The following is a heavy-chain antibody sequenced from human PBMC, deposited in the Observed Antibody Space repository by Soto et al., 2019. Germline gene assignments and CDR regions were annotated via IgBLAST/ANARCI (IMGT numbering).Heavy chain of an antibody. Sequence: QVQLQESGPGLVKPSETLSLTCTVSGGSISSYYWSWIRQPPGKGLEWIGYIYYSGSTNYNPSLKSRVTISVDTSKNQFSLKLSSVTAADTAVYYCARDSDSGYYYETRAFDIWGQGTMVTVSS. CDR3: ARDSDSGYYYETRAFDI. J-gene: IGHJ3*02. CDR1: GGSISSYY. V-gene: IGHV4-59*01. CDR2: IYYSGST. D-gene: IGHD3-22*01.